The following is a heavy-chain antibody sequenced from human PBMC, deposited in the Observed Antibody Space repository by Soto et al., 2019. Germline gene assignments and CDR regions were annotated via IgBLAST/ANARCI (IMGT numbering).Heavy chain of an antibody. CDR3: ARGDSTDCSNVVCSFFYNHDMDV. D-gene: IGHD2-8*01. Sequence: ASVKVSCKASGYSFTDYHIHWVRQAPGQGLEWLGRINPKSGGTSTAQKFQGWVTMTTDTSISTASMELTRLTSDDTAIYYCARGDSTDCSNVVCSFFYNHDMDVWGQRTTVTVSS. CDR1: GYSFTDYH. V-gene: IGHV1-2*04. J-gene: IGHJ6*02. CDR2: INPKSGGT.